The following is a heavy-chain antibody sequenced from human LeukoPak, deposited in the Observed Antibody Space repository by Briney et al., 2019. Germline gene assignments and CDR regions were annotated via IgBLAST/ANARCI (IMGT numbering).Heavy chain of an antibody. CDR3: ARDKVVFFGELAP. V-gene: IGHV3-66*01. CDR1: GFSVSNNY. Sequence: GGSLRLSCAASGFSVSNNYMSWVRQAPGEGLQWVSVIYSGGSTYYADSVKGRFTISRDSSKNTLYLQMNSLRAEDTAVYFCARDKVVFFGELAPWGQGTLVTVSS. CDR2: IYSGGST. D-gene: IGHD3-10*01. J-gene: IGHJ5*02.